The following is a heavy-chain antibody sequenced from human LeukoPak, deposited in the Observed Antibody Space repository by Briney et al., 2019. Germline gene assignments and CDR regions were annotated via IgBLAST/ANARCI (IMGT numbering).Heavy chain of an antibody. J-gene: IGHJ4*02. D-gene: IGHD2-2*01. Sequence: GGSLRLSCAASGFTVSSNYMSWVRQAPGKGLEWVSVIYSGGSTYYADSVKGRFTISRDNSKNTLYLQMNSLRAEDTAVYYCTPCLTSCYVDWGQGTLVTVSS. V-gene: IGHV3-66*01. CDR1: GFTVSSNY. CDR3: TPCLTSCYVD. CDR2: IYSGGST.